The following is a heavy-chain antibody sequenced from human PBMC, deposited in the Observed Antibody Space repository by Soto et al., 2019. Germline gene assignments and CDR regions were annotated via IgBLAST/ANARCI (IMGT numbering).Heavy chain of an antibody. Sequence: EVQLVESGGGLVQPGGSLRLSCAASGFTFSNYWMHWVRQVPGQGLVWVSRINGDGSTTNYADSVRGRFTISRDNAKNTLYLQMNGLRADDTAIYYCATKGNTNPWSVGEFWGPGTLVTVSS. J-gene: IGHJ4*02. CDR3: ATKGNTNPWSVGEF. D-gene: IGHD2-8*01. CDR1: GFTFSNYW. V-gene: IGHV3-74*01. CDR2: INGDGSTT.